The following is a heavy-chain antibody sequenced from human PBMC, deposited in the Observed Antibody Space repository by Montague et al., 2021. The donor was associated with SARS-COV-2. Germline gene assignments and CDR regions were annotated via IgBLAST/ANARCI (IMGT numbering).Heavy chain of an antibody. CDR2: IYYSGST. V-gene: IGHV4-59*01. CDR1: GGSISSYY. D-gene: IGHD5-18*01. J-gene: IGHJ4*02. CDR3: ARATQLWLRLPDNYFDY. Sequence: SETLSLTCTVSGGSISSYYWSWIRQPPGKGLEWIGYIYYSGSTNSNPSLKSRVTISVDTSKNQFSLKLSSVTAADPAVYYCARATQLWLRLPDNYFDYWGQGTMVTVSS.